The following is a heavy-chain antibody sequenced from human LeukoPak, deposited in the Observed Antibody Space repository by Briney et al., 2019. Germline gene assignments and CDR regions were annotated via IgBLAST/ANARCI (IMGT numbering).Heavy chain of an antibody. J-gene: IGHJ4*02. CDR3: ARDFWSQIDY. V-gene: IGHV3-21*01. CDR1: GFTFSTYA. CDR2: ISSSSSYI. Sequence: GGSLRLSCAASGFTFSTYAMNWVRQAPGKGLEWVSSISSSSSYICYADSVKGRFTISRDNAKNSLYLQMNSLRAEDTAVYYCARDFWSQIDYWGQGTLVTVSS. D-gene: IGHD3-3*01.